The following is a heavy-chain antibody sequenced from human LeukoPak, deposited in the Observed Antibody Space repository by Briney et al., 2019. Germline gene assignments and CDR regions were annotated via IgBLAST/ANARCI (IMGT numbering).Heavy chain of an antibody. V-gene: IGHV5-51*01. CDR3: ARTRGTTLILGSPFDV. J-gene: IGHJ3*01. Sequence: GESLKISCRASGYTFANHWIIWVRQMPGKGLEWMGSIYPGDSDTRHSPSLQGLVTISADKSISTAFLQWNTLKPSDTATYYCARTRGTTLILGSPFDVWGQRTMVTVSS. CDR1: GYTFANHW. CDR2: IYPGDSDT. D-gene: IGHD1-7*01.